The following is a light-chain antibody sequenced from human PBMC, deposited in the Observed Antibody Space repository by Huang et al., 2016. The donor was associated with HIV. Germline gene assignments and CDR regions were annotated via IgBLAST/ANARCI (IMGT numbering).Light chain of an antibody. CDR3: QQYYTTPGT. CDR2: WSS. V-gene: IGKV4-1*01. J-gene: IGKJ3*01. CDR1: QSILYSSNNKNY. Sequence: DIVMTQSPDSLAVSLGERATINCSSSQSILYSSNNKNYLAWHQQKPGQSPKLLIYWSSTRESGVPDRFSGSGSGTDFTLTISSLQAEDVAVYYCQQYYTTPGTFGPGTTVDIK.